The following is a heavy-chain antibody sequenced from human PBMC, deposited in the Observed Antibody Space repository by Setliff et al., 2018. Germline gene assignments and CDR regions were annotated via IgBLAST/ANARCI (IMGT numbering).Heavy chain of an antibody. D-gene: IGHD1-26*01. CDR1: GGSISSGGYY. Sequence: PSETLSLTCTVSGGSISSGGYYWSWIRQHPGMGLEWIGYIYYSGSTYHNPSLKTLVTISVDTSKNQFSLKLSSVTAADTAVYYCARCSGSYDAFDIWGQETMVTVSS. J-gene: IGHJ3*02. V-gene: IGHV4-31*01. CDR2: IYYSGST. CDR3: ARCSGSYDAFDI.